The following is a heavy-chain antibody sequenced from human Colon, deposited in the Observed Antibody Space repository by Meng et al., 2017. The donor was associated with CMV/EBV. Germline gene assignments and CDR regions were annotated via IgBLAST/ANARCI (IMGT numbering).Heavy chain of an antibody. CDR2: IYPGDSDT. Sequence: KVSCKGSGYTFSTYWIGWVRQMPGKGLEWMGNIYPGDSDTRYSPSFQGQVTISADKSNSTAYLQWSSLKASDTAIYYCAREGETTASNTMDVWGRGTTVTVSS. V-gene: IGHV5-51*01. CDR1: GYTFSTYW. J-gene: IGHJ6*02. CDR3: AREGETTASNTMDV. D-gene: IGHD4-17*01.